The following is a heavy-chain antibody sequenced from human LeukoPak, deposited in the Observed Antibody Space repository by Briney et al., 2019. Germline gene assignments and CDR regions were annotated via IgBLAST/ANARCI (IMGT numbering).Heavy chain of an antibody. Sequence: GGSLRLSCAASGFTFSSYGMHWVRQAPGKGLEWVAFIRYDGSSKYYADSVKGRFTISRDNSKNTLYLQMNSLRAEDTAVYYCAKDLLRPWIRAEHWGQGTLVTVSS. CDR2: IRYDGSSK. V-gene: IGHV3-30*02. J-gene: IGHJ1*01. CDR1: GFTFSSYG. D-gene: IGHD5-18*01. CDR3: AKDLLRPWIRAEH.